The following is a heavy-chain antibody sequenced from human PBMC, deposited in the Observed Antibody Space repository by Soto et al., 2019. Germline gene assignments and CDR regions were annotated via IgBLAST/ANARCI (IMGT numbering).Heavy chain of an antibody. CDR2: ISGSGGST. J-gene: IGHJ4*02. CDR1: GFTFSSYA. D-gene: IGHD6-19*01. CDR3: AEDHGIAVTHSAFDY. Sequence: PGGSLRLSCAASGFTFSSYAMSWVRQAPGKGLEWVSAISGSGGSTYYADSVKGRFTISRDNSKNTLYLQMNSLRAEDTAVYYCAEDHGIAVTHSAFDYWGQGTLVTVSS. V-gene: IGHV3-23*01.